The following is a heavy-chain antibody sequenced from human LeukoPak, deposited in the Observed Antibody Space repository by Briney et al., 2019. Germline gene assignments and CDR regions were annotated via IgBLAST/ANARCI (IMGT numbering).Heavy chain of an antibody. CDR2: ISGSGGST. Sequence: GGSLRLSCAASGFTFSSYAMSWVRQAPGKGLEWVSAISGSGGSTYYADSVKGRFTIPRDNSKNTLYLQMNSLRAEDTAVYYCAKDQGRSSWYRLDYYYYGMDVWGQGTTVTVSS. J-gene: IGHJ6*02. CDR3: AKDQGRSSWYRLDYYYYGMDV. D-gene: IGHD6-13*01. CDR1: GFTFSSYA. V-gene: IGHV3-23*01.